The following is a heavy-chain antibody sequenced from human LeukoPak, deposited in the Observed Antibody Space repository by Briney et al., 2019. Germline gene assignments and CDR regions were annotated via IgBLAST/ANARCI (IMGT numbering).Heavy chain of an antibody. D-gene: IGHD1-26*01. V-gene: IGHV5-10-1*01. CDR1: GYRFTSYW. CDR2: VDPSDSYT. Sequence: GESLKISCKGSGYRFTSYWISWVRQMPGKGLEWMGRVDPSDSYTNYSPSFEGHVTISADKSISTAYLQWSSLKASDTAMYYCASGGATTVRYFFDYWGQGTLVTVSS. J-gene: IGHJ4*02. CDR3: ASGGATTVRYFFDY.